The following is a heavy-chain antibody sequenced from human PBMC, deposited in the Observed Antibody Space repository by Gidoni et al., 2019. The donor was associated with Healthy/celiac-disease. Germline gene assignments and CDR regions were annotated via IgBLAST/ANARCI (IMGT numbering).Heavy chain of an antibody. D-gene: IGHD5-12*01. J-gene: IGHJ4*02. CDR2: ISYDGSNK. CDR3: AREGRDRWDGYNFYY. CDR1: GFTFSSYA. Sequence: QVQLVESGGGVVQPGRSLRLSCAASGFTFSSYAMHWVRQAPGKGLEWVAVISYDGSNKYYADSVKGRFTISRDNSKNTLYLQMNSLRAEDTAVYYCAREGRDRWDGYNFYYWGQGTLVTVSS. V-gene: IGHV3-30-3*01.